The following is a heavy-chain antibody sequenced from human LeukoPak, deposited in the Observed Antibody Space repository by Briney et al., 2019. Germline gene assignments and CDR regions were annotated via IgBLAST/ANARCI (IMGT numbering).Heavy chain of an antibody. J-gene: IGHJ4*02. CDR2: ISGSGGST. CDR1: GFTFSSYA. D-gene: IGHD4-23*01. V-gene: IGHV3-23*01. CDR3: AKEIIYGGKGMGCYFDY. Sequence: PGGSLRLSCAASGFTFSSYAMSWVRQAPGKGLEWVSAISGSGGSTYYADSVKGRFTISRDNSKNTLYLQMNSLRAEDTAVYYCAKEIIYGGKGMGCYFDYWGQGTLVTVSS.